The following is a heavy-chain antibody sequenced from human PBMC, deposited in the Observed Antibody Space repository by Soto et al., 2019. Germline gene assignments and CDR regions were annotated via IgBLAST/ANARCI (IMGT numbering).Heavy chain of an antibody. CDR2: INPKSGGT. Sequence: XSVKVSCKASGYSFTDYHIHWVREAPGQGLEWLGRINPKSGGTSTSQKFQGWVTMTTDTSISTASMELTRLTSDDTAIYYCARGDSTDCSNGVCSFFYNHDMDVWGQGTTVTVSS. V-gene: IGHV1-2*04. D-gene: IGHD2-8*01. J-gene: IGHJ6*02. CDR1: GYSFTDYH. CDR3: ARGDSTDCSNGVCSFFYNHDMDV.